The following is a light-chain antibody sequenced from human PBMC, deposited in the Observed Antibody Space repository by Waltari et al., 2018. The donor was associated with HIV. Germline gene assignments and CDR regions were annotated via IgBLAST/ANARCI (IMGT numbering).Light chain of an antibody. CDR3: ATWDDTMSVV. V-gene: IGLV1-44*01. CDR1: ASIIRTIC. CDR2: SND. Sequence: TPTPPISGAPRPPFHISFSGGASIIRTICLTWYPQLPGTAPKLLIYSNDQRPSSVPVRFSGSKSATSAFLAISGLQSDDEADYYCATWDDTMSVVFGGGTRLTVL. J-gene: IGLJ2*01.